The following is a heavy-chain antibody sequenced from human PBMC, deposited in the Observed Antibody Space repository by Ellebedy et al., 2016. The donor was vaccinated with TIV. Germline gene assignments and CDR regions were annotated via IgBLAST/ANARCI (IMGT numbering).Heavy chain of an antibody. V-gene: IGHV3-33*06. CDR1: GLTFSDYP. D-gene: IGHD3-9*01. CDR2: IWYDGFNK. Sequence: GESLKISCAASGLTFSDYPMSWVRQAPGKGLEWVAVIWYDGFNKDYADSVNGRFTISRDNSKNTLNLEMNSLRAEDTAVYNCAKEQSPYYDILTDSFDYWGQGALVTVSS. J-gene: IGHJ4*02. CDR3: AKEQSPYYDILTDSFDY.